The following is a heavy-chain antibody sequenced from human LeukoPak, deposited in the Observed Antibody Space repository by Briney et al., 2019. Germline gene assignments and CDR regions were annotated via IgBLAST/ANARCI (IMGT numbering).Heavy chain of an antibody. CDR1: GGSFSGYY. Sequence: SETLSHTCAVYGGSFSGYYWSWIRQPPGKGLEWIGEINHSGSTNYNPSHKSRVTISVDTSKNQFSLKLSSVTAADTAVYYCARTNIVATIFPYWGQGTLVTVSS. CDR3: ARTNIVATIFPY. CDR2: INHSGST. D-gene: IGHD5-12*01. J-gene: IGHJ4*02. V-gene: IGHV4-34*01.